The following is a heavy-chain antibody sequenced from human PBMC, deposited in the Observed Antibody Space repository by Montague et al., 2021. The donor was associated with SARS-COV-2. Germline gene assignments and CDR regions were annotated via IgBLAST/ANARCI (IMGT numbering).Heavy chain of an antibody. D-gene: IGHD3-10*01. Sequence: SLRLSCAASGFTFSSYAMSWVRQAPGKGLEWVSAISGSGGSTYYADSVKGRFTISRDNSKNTLYLQMNSLRAEDTAVYYCAKDSSELNYYGSGSYFLYYYVMDVWGQGTTVTVSS. CDR1: GFTFSSYA. CDR3: AKDSSELNYYGSGSYFLYYYVMDV. CDR2: ISGSGGST. V-gene: IGHV3-23*01. J-gene: IGHJ6*02.